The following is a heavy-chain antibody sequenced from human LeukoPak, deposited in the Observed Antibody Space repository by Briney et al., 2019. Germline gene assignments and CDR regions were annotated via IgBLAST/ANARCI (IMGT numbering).Heavy chain of an antibody. CDR2: ISYNGKT. V-gene: IGHV4-59*12. J-gene: IGHJ4*02. CDR1: GASINSYR. D-gene: IGHD3-22*01. Sequence: PSETLSLTCNVSGASINSYRWNWIRQPPGKGLEWIGYISYNGKTNYNPSLKSRLTLSVDTSKNQFSLNLNSVTAPDTAGYYCTKGYYDPFDCWGQGTLVTVTS. CDR3: TKGYYDPFDC.